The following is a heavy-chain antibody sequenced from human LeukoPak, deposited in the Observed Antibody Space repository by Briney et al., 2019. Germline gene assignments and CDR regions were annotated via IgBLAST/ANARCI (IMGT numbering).Heavy chain of an antibody. J-gene: IGHJ6*02. CDR1: GGSISSYY. CDR2: IYYSGST. CDR3: GRSGTDDAPLMGIDNYYSGMDV. V-gene: IGHV4-59*01. D-gene: IGHD2-8*01. Sequence: SETLSLTCTVSGGSISSYYWSWIRQPPGKGLEWIGYIYYSGSTNYNPSLKSRVTISVDTSKNQFSLKLSSVTAADTAVYYCGRSGTDDAPLMGIDNYYSGMDVWGQGPTVTVSS.